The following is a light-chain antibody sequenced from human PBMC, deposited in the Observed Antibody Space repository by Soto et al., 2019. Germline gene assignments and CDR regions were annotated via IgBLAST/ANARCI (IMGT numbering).Light chain of an antibody. CDR1: QSISSY. Sequence: EVVLTQSPDTLSLPPGERATLSCRASQSISSYLACYQQKPGQAPRLLIYGASTRATGIPARFSGSGSGTDFTLTISSLEPEDFALYYCQQRNSWPPITFGQGTRLEIK. CDR2: GAS. J-gene: IGKJ5*01. V-gene: IGKV3-11*01. CDR3: QQRNSWPPIT.